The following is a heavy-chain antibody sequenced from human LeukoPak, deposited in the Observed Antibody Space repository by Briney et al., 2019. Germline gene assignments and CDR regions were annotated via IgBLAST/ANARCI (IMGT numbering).Heavy chain of an antibody. CDR2: IISSSSTI. J-gene: IGHJ2*01. CDR1: GFTFSSYS. V-gene: IGHV3-48*01. D-gene: IGHD4-4*01. Sequence: PGGSVRLSCAASGFTFSSYSMKWARQAPGKGLEWVSYIISSSSTIYYGDSVKGRFTISRDNVKNSLYLQMNSLRAEDTAVYYCARDHPRDGYSYLYFDRWGRGTLVTVSS. CDR3: ARDHPRDGYSYLYFDR.